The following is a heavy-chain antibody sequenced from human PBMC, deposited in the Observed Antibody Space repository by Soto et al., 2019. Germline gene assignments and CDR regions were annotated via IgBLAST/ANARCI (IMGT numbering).Heavy chain of an antibody. D-gene: IGHD3-9*01. Sequence: ASVKVSCKACGYSFTSYDINWVRQAPGQGLEWMGRISAYNGNTNYAQKLQGRVTMTTDTSTSTAYMELRSLRSDDTAVYYCASSPVDILTGFDYWGQGTLVTVSS. CDR1: GYSFTSYD. V-gene: IGHV1-18*01. J-gene: IGHJ4*02. CDR2: ISAYNGNT. CDR3: ASSPVDILTGFDY.